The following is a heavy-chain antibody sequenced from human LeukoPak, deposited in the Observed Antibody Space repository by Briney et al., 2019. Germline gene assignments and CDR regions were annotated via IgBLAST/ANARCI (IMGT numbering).Heavy chain of an antibody. CDR1: GFTFSNYC. V-gene: IGHV3-30*18. CDR2: ISYDGSNK. CDR3: AKRNLGSIGY. Sequence: PGGSLRLSCTASGFTFSNYCTHWVRQAPGKGLEWMAVISYDGSNKYYADSVKGRFTISRDNSKNTLYLQMNSLRAEDTAVYYCAKRNLGSIGYWGQGTLVTVSS. D-gene: IGHD6-6*01. J-gene: IGHJ4*02.